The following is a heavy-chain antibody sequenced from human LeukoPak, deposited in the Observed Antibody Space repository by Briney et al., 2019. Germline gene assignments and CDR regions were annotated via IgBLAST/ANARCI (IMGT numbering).Heavy chain of an antibody. V-gene: IGHV3-53*01. CDR1: GFTVSSNY. CDR3: ARSFPGHGDTFDY. Sequence: PGGSLRLSCAASGFTVSSNYINWDRQAPGKGLEWVSVIYSGGSTSYADSVKGRFTISRDTSKNTVYLQMNGLRAEDTAVYYCARSFPGHGDTFDYWGLGTLVTVSS. D-gene: IGHD4-17*01. J-gene: IGHJ4*02. CDR2: IYSGGST.